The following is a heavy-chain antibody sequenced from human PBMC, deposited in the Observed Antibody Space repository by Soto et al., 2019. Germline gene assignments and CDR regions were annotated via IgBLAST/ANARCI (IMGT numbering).Heavy chain of an antibody. D-gene: IGHD4-4*01. CDR2: LYYTGST. V-gene: IGHV4-61*01. CDR3: ARDRSYSNNWLDP. J-gene: IGHJ5*02. CDR1: GDSVSSGSYY. Sequence: QVQLQESGPGLVKPSETLFLTCTVSGDSVSSGSYYWNWIRQPPGKGLEWIGYLYYTGSTKYNPSLKVRGTISLDTSKNQFSLKLSSVTAADTAVYYCARDRSYSNNWLDPWGQGSLVTVSS.